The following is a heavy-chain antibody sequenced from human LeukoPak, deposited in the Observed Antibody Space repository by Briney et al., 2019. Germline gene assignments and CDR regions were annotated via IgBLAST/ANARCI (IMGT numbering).Heavy chain of an antibody. D-gene: IGHD3-10*01. CDR1: GGSISSYY. Sequence: SETLSLTCTVSGGSISSYYWSWIRQPPGKGLEWIGYIYYSGSTNYNPSLKSRVTISVDTSKNQFSLKLSSVTAADTAVYYCARQRITMVRGFKYWDFDLWGRGTLVTVSS. J-gene: IGHJ2*01. V-gene: IGHV4-59*01. CDR3: ARQRITMVRGFKYWDFDL. CDR2: IYYSGST.